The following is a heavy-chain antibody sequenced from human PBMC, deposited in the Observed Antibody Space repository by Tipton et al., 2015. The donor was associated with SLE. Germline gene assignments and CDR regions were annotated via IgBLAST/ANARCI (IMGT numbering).Heavy chain of an antibody. CDR1: GGTFSSYA. V-gene: IGHV1-69*01. J-gene: IGHJ4*02. Sequence: QSGPEVKKPGSSVKVSCKASGGTFSSYAISWVRQAPGQGLEWMGGIIPIFGTANYAQKFQGRVTITADESTSTAYMELRSLRSDDTAVYYCARAVFDFWSGYLDDYWGQGTLVTVSS. CDR3: ARAVFDFWSGYLDDY. CDR2: IIPIFGTA. D-gene: IGHD3-3*01.